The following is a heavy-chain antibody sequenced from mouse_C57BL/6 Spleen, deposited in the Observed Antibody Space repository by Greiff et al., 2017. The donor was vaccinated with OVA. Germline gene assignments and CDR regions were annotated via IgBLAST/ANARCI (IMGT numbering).Heavy chain of an antibody. CDR1: GYTFTAYY. Sequence: QVQLQQSGAELVRPGASVKLSCKASGYTFTAYYINWVKQRPGQGLEWIARIYPGSGNTYYNEKFKGKATLTAEKSSSTAYMQLSSLTSEDSAVYFCARLYYGRGYFDYWGQGTTLTVSS. CDR2: IYPGSGNT. CDR3: ARLYYGRGYFDY. D-gene: IGHD1-1*01. V-gene: IGHV1-76*01. J-gene: IGHJ2*01.